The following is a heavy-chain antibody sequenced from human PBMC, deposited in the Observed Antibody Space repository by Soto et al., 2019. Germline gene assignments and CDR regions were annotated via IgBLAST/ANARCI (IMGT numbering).Heavy chain of an antibody. CDR1: GGYVSSYY. V-gene: IGHV4-59*02. CDR2: SGST. Sequence: QVQLQESGPGLVKSSETLSLTCTVSGGYVSSYYWSWIRQPPGKGLEWIGYSGSTNYNPSLKSRVTISVDTSKNQFSLNLSSVTAADTAVYYCARLSAGWLDPWGQGTLVTVAS. CDR3: ARLSAGWLDP. D-gene: IGHD6-19*01. J-gene: IGHJ5*02.